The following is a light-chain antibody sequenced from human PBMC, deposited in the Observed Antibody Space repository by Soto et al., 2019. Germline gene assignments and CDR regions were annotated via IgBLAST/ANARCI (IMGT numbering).Light chain of an antibody. CDR2: DNN. J-gene: IGLJ3*02. Sequence: QSVLTQPPSVSAAPGQKVTISCPGSSSNSGNNYVSWYQQLAGTAPKLLIYDNNKRPSGIPDRFSGSKSGTSATLGITGLQTGDEADYYCGTWDSSLSAVFGGGTKVTVL. V-gene: IGLV1-51*01. CDR3: GTWDSSLSAV. CDR1: SSNSGNNY.